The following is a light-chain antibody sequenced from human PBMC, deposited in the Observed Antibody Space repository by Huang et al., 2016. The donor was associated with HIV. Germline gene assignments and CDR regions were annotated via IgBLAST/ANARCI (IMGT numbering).Light chain of an antibody. CDR1: QSVRSY. CDR2: DAS. V-gene: IGKV3-11*01. J-gene: IGKJ4*01. CDR3: QQRSAWPLT. Sequence: EIVLTQSPATLSLSPGERATLSCRASQSVRSYLAWYQQKPGQAPMLLIYDASNRATCIPARFIGSGSGTDFTLTISNLQSEDFAVYYCQQRSAWPLTFGGGTKVEI.